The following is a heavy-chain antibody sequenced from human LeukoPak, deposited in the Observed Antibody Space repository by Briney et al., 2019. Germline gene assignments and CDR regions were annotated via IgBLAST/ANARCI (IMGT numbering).Heavy chain of an antibody. CDR2: ISAYNGNT. V-gene: IGHV1-18*01. D-gene: IGHD6-19*01. Sequence: ASVTVSCKASGYTFTSYGISWVRQAPGQGLEWMGWISAYNGNTNYAQKLQGRVTMTTDTSTSTAYMELRSLRSDDTAVYYCARDKWQWLVSGNFDYWGQGTLVTVSS. CDR1: GYTFTSYG. J-gene: IGHJ4*02. CDR3: ARDKWQWLVSGNFDY.